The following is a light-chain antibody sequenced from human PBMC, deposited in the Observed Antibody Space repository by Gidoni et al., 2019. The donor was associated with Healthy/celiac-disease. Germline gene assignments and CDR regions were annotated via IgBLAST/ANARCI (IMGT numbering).Light chain of an antibody. CDR3: QQYGSSPLT. Sequence: EIVLTQSPGTLSLSPGERATLSCRASQSVSSSYVAWYQQKPGLAPRLLIYRASSRAPGIPDVFSGSGSGTDFTLIISRLEPEDFAVCYCQQYGSSPLTFGGGTKVEIK. CDR1: QSVSSSY. CDR2: RAS. V-gene: IGKV3-20*01. J-gene: IGKJ4*01.